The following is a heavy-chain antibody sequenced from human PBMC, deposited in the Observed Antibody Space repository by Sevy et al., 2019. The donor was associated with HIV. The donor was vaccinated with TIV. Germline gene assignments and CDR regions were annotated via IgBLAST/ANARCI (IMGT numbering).Heavy chain of an antibody. CDR3: ARPLYYDFWSGYPLGAFDI. Sequence: ASVKVSCKASGYTFTSYCISWVRQAPGQGLEWMGWISAYNGNTNYAQKLQGRVTMTTDTSTSTAYMELRSLRSDDTAVYYCARPLYYDFWSGYPLGAFDIWGQGTMVTVSS. V-gene: IGHV1-18*01. J-gene: IGHJ3*02. CDR2: ISAYNGNT. D-gene: IGHD3-3*01. CDR1: GYTFTSYC.